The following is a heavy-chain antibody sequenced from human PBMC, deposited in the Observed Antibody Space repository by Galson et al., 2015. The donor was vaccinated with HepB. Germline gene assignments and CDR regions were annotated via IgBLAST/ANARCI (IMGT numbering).Heavy chain of an antibody. J-gene: IGHJ6*02. Sequence: SLRLSCAASGVPFSDFYMTWIRQAPGKGLEWISYISTTSRYTRYAASVQGRFTISRDNAKSSLYLRMSGLRVEDTAIYYGARYPRGDCGGADCYESRHGMDVWGQGTTVTVSS. CDR1: GVPFSDFY. D-gene: IGHD2-21*02. V-gene: IGHV3-11*03. CDR3: ARYPRGDCGGADCYESRHGMDV. CDR2: ISTTSRYT.